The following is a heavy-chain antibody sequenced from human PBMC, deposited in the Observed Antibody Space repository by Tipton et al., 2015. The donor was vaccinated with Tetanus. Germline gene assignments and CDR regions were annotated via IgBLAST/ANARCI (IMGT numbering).Heavy chain of an antibody. D-gene: IGHD2-21*02. CDR3: ARGASCGGDCYSFDF. CDR2: ISPTGGTT. J-gene: IGHJ4*02. Sequence: QLVQSGAEVKKSGASVKVSCKASGYSFRRYEMHWLRQAPGQGLEWLGVISPTGGTTGYSPKIQDRITMTRDTSTSTVYMDLRSLRSQDTAVYYCARGASCGGDCYSFDFWGQGTLVTVSS. CDR1: GYSFRRYE. V-gene: IGHV1-46*01.